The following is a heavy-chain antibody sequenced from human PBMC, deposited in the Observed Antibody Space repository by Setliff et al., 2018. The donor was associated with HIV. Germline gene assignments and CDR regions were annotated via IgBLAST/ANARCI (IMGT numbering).Heavy chain of an antibody. V-gene: IGHV3-23*01. CDR3: VKGGAYYETNGPYWDH. CDR2: LSGSGVTS. J-gene: IGHJ4*02. Sequence: PGGSLRLSCAASGFSFSRYAMGWVRQAPGKGLEWVSSLSGSGVTSYYADSVKGRFTISRDSSKNTLNLQMNSLRVEDTALYFCVKGGAYYETNGPYWDHWGQGTLV. CDR1: GFSFSRYA. D-gene: IGHD3-22*01.